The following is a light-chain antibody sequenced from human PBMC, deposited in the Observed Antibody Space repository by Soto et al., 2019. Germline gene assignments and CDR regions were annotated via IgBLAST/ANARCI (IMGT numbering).Light chain of an antibody. Sequence: QSALTQPASVSGSPGQSITISCTGTSSDVGSYNLVSWYQQHPGKAPKLMIYEVSKRPSGVSNRFSGSKSGNTASLTISGLQAEDEADYYCCSYAGSSTSVVFGGGTKSPS. CDR3: CSYAGSSTSVV. V-gene: IGLV2-23*02. J-gene: IGLJ2*01. CDR2: EVS. CDR1: SSDVGSYNL.